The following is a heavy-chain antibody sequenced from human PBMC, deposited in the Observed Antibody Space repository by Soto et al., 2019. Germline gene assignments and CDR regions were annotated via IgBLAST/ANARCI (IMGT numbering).Heavy chain of an antibody. CDR2: INHSGST. V-gene: IGHV4-34*01. Sequence: LSLTCAVYGGPFSGYYWSWIRQPPGKGLEWIGEINHSGSTNYNPSLKSRVTISVDTSKNQFSLKLSSVTAADTAVYYCARGGGIAARPRYSSGWFLGYFDYWGQGTLVTVSS. CDR1: GGPFSGYY. CDR3: ARGGGIAARPRYSSGWFLGYFDY. D-gene: IGHD6-19*01. J-gene: IGHJ4*02.